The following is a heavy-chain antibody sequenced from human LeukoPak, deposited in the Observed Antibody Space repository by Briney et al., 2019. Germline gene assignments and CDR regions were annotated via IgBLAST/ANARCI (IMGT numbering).Heavy chain of an antibody. J-gene: IGHJ4*02. V-gene: IGHV3-21*01. CDR1: RFTFSSYS. CDR3: ATRGDYVWGSYPTIFDY. D-gene: IGHD3-16*02. CDR2: ISGSSSYI. Sequence: GGSLRLSCAASRFTFSSYSMNWVRQAPGKGLEWVSSISGSSSYIYYADSVKGRFTISRDNAKNSLYLQMNSLRAEDTAVYYCATRGDYVWGSYPTIFDYWGQGTLVTVSS.